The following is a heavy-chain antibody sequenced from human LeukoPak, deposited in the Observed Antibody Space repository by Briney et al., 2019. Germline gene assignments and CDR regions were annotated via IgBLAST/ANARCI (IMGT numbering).Heavy chain of an antibody. J-gene: IGHJ5*02. D-gene: IGHD3-9*01. CDR1: GYSFTSYW. CDR2: IYPGDSDT. Sequence: GESLKISCKGSGYSFTSYWIGWVRQMPGKGLEWMGIIYPGDSDTRYSPSFQGQVTISADKSISTAYLQWSSLKASDTAMYYCARPHYDILTGGGPDYNWFDPWGQGTLVTVSS. V-gene: IGHV5-51*01. CDR3: ARPHYDILTGGGPDYNWFDP.